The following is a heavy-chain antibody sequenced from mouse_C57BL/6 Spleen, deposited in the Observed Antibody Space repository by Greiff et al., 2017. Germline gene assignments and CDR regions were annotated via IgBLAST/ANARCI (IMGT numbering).Heavy chain of an antibody. Sequence: VQLKESGPELVKPGASVKISCKASGYSFTDYNMNWVKQSNGKSLEWIGVINPNYGTTSYNQKFKGKATLTVDQSSSTAYMHLNSLTSEDSAVYYCSRVPSYGTPSYSFCYRGHVTTLTVAS. CDR1: GYSFTDYN. V-gene: IGHV1-39*01. CDR3: SRVPSYGTPSYSFCY. CDR2: INPNYGTT. D-gene: IGHD1-1*01. J-gene: IGHJ2*01.